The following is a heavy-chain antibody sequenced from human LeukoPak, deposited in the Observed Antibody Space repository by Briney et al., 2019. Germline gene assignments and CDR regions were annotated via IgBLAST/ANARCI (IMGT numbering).Heavy chain of an antibody. J-gene: IGHJ4*02. CDR2: INPNSGGT. CDR1: GYTFTGYY. CDR3: ARDLAQYSGSYYRFDY. Sequence: ASVKVSCKASGYTFTGYYMHWVRQAPGQGLEWMGWINPNSGGTNYAQKFQGRVTMTRDTSISTAYMELSRLRSEDTAVYYCARDLAQYSGSYYRFDYWGQGTLVTVSS. V-gene: IGHV1-2*02. D-gene: IGHD1-26*01.